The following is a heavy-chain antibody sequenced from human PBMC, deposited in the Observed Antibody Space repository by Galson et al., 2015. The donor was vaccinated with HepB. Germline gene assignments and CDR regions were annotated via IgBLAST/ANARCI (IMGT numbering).Heavy chain of an antibody. V-gene: IGHV1-18*01. CDR3: ARGALVVVVGATQNNWFDP. CDR2: ISAYNRYT. D-gene: IGHD2-15*01. CDR1: GYTFSSYS. Sequence: SVKVSCKASGYTFSSYSITWLRQAPGQGLEWMGWISAYNRYTNYTQKLQGRVTMTTDTSTSTAYMELRSLRSDDTAVYFCARGALVVVVGATQNNWFDPWGQGTLVTVSS. J-gene: IGHJ5*02.